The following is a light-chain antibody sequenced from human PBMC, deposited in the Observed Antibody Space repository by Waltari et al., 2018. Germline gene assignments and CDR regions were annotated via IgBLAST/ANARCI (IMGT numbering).Light chain of an antibody. CDR3: QQYGTSPRT. CDR1: QSVSSNY. CDR2: GAS. V-gene: IGKV3-20*01. J-gene: IGKJ1*01. Sequence: EIVLTQSPGTLSLSPGERASLSYRTSQSVSSNYLAWYQQGPGQAPRLLIYGASSRAIGIPDRFSGSGSGTDFTLTISRLEPEDFAVYYCQQYGTSPRTFGQGTKVEIK.